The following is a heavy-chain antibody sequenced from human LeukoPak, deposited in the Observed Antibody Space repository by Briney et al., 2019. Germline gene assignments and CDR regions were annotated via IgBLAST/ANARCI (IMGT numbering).Heavy chain of an antibody. CDR2: IYSGGST. CDR3: ARDEVYYDSSGYYYGYFDY. V-gene: IGHV3-53*01. CDR1: GFTVSSNY. Sequence: GGSLRLSCAASGFTVSSNYMSWVRQAPGKGLEWVSVIYSGGSTYYADSVKGRFTISRDNSKNTLYLQMNSLRAGDTAVYYCARDEVYYDSSGYYYGYFDYWGQGTLVTVSS. D-gene: IGHD3-22*01. J-gene: IGHJ4*02.